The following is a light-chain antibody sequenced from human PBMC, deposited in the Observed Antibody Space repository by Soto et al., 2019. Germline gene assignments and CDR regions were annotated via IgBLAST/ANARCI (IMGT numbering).Light chain of an antibody. V-gene: IGLV1-51*01. CDR2: DNN. CDR3: GTWDSSLSAGEV. CDR1: TSNIGNNF. J-gene: IGLJ2*01. Sequence: QSVLTQPPSVSAAPGQKVTISCSGSTSNIGNNFVSWYQQLPGTAPKLLIYDNNQRPSGIPDRFSGSKSGTSATLDITGLQTGDEADYYCGTWDSSLSAGEVFGGGTKLTFL.